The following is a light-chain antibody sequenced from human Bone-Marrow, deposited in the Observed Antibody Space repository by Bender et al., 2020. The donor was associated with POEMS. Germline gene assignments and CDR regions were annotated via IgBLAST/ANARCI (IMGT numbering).Light chain of an antibody. CDR3: QGWASNTPMV. V-gene: IGLV3-1*01. CDR1: KLGDKY. J-gene: IGLJ2*01. Sequence: YVLTQPPSLSVFPGQTASISCSGDKLGDKYVCWYQQKPGQSPVLVIYQDDKRPSGIPERFSGSNSGNTATLTIRGTQTVDEADYYCQGWASNTPMVFGGGTKVTVL. CDR2: QDD.